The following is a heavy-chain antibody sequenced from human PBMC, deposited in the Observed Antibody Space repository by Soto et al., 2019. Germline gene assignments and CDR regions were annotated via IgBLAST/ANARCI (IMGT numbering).Heavy chain of an antibody. CDR2: IIPLYGTV. CDR1: GGTVNSYG. D-gene: IGHD3-10*01. J-gene: IGHJ4*02. Sequence: QDHLAQSGAEVKKPGSSVTVSCKASGGTVNSYGISWVRQAPGQGLDWMGVIIPLYGTVNYGQKFQGGVSITADKSTSTAYMDLSSLSSDDTAVYYCARVRVIRGVIPSHFGLWGQGTLVTVSS. V-gene: IGHV1-69*06. CDR3: ARVRVIRGVIPSHFGL.